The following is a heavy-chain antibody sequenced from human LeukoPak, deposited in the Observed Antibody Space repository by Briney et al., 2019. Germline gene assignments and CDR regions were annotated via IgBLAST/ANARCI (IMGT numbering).Heavy chain of an antibody. V-gene: IGHV4-39*01. Sequence: KPSETLSLTCTVSGGSISSSSYYWGWIRQPPGKGLEWIGSIYYSGSTYYNPSLKSRVTVSVDTSKNQFSLKPSSVTAADTAVYYCARALPYYYYGMDVWGQGTTVTVSS. J-gene: IGHJ6*02. CDR3: ARALPYYYYGMDV. CDR2: IYYSGST. CDR1: GGSISSSSYY.